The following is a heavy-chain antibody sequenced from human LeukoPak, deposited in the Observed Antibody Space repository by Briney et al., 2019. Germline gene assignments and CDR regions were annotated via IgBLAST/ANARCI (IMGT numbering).Heavy chain of an antibody. J-gene: IGHJ3*02. V-gene: IGHV3-48*03. CDR3: ARVRLLAFDI. CDR2: ISISGSNI. D-gene: IGHD2-15*01. CDR1: GFTFGTYE. Sequence: GGSLRLSCAASGFTFGTYEMNWVRQAPGKGLEWVSYISISGSNIYYADSVKGRFTISRDNAKHSLYLQMNSLRAEDTAVYYCARVRLLAFDIWGQGTMVTVSS.